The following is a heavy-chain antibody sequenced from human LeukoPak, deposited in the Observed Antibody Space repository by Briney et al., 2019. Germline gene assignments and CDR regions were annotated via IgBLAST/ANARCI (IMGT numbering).Heavy chain of an antibody. CDR1: GFTFSRYD. Sequence: GGSLRLSCAASGFTFSRYDMSWVRQAPGKGPEWLSSISGSGGKTYYADSVKGRFTISRDNSKNTLYLQMNNLRAEDTAIYYCTNGLCCGDYGGYWGQGTLVTVSS. CDR3: TNGLCCGDYGGY. V-gene: IGHV3-23*01. D-gene: IGHD4-23*01. CDR2: ISGSGGKT. J-gene: IGHJ4*02.